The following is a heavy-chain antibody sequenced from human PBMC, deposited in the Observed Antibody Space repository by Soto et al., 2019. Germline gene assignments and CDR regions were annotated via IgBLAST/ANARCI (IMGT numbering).Heavy chain of an antibody. J-gene: IGHJ3*02. CDR1: GGSISSSNW. CDR3: ARDHLNYYDSSGYYMGDAFDI. D-gene: IGHD3-22*01. CDR2: IYHSGST. Sequence: SETLSLTCAVSGGSISSSNWWSWVRQPPGKGLEWIGEIYHSGSTNYNPSLKSRVTISVDKSKNQFSLKLSSVTAADTAVYYCARDHLNYYDSSGYYMGDAFDIWGQGTMVTV. V-gene: IGHV4-4*02.